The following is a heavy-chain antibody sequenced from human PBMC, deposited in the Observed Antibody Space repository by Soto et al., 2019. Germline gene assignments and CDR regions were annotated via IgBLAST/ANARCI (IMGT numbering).Heavy chain of an antibody. Sequence: SGPTLVNPTQTLTLTCTFSGFSLSTSGMCVSWIRQPPGKALEWLALIDWDDDKYYSTSLKTRVTISKDTSKNQVVLTMTNMDPVDTATYYCARINPPTTPHSSSYEWFDPWGQGTLVTVSS. V-gene: IGHV2-70*01. CDR3: ARINPPTTPHSSSYEWFDP. J-gene: IGHJ5*02. CDR1: GFSLSTSGMC. CDR2: IDWDDDK. D-gene: IGHD6-13*01.